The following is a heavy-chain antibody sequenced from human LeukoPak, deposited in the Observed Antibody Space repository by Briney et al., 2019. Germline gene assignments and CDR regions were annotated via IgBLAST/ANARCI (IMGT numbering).Heavy chain of an antibody. CDR1: GGSISSSSYY. CDR2: IYYSGST. Sequence: SETLSLTCTVSGGSISSSSYYWGWIRQPPGKGLEWIGSIYYSGSTYYNPSLKSRVTISVDTSKNQFSLKLSSVTAADTAVYYCARVVDRPGAFDIWGQGTMVTVSS. D-gene: IGHD3-9*01. V-gene: IGHV4-39*07. J-gene: IGHJ3*02. CDR3: ARVVDRPGAFDI.